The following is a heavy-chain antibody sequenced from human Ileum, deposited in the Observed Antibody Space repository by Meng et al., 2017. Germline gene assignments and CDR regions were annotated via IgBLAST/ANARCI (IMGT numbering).Heavy chain of an antibody. V-gene: IGHV3-11*01. D-gene: IGHD1-26*01. J-gene: IGHJ4*02. CDR3: ATLSYSTLGY. CDR2: ISNSGSNI. CDR1: GNTLMDYY. Sequence: QVAPVEAEGGLGQAGGRLRLSCAASGNTLMDYYMSWISQAPGKGLEWVSYISNSGSNIYYVDSVKGRLPISRDNAKNSLYLQLNSQRAEDTAVYYCATLSYSTLGYWGQGTLVTVSS.